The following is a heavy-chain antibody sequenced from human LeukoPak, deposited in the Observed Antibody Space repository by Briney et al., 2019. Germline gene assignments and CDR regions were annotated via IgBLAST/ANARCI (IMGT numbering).Heavy chain of an antibody. J-gene: IGHJ4*02. CDR1: GFTFSSYW. D-gene: IGHD6-19*01. V-gene: IGHV3-74*01. Sequence: GGSLRPSCAASGFTFSSYWIHWVRQAPGKGLVWVSHINSDGSSATYADSVKGRLTISRDNAKNTVYLEMNSLRAEDTAMYYCARGGVGCFDYWGQGALVTVSS. CDR3: ARGGVGCFDY. CDR2: INSDGSSA.